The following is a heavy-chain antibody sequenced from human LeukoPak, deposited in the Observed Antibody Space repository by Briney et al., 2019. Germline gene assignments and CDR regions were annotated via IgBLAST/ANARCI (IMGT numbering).Heavy chain of an antibody. CDR2: IYYSGST. D-gene: IGHD2-2*01. CDR3: ARGLGRYCSSTWCYPI. Sequence: SETLSLTCTVSGGSISSGDYYWSWIRQPPGKGLEWIGYIYYSGSTYYNPSLKSRVTISVDTSKNQFSLKLNSVTAADTAVYYCARGLGRYCSSTWCYPIWGQGTMVTVSS. V-gene: IGHV4-30-4*01. CDR1: GGSISSGDYY. J-gene: IGHJ3*02.